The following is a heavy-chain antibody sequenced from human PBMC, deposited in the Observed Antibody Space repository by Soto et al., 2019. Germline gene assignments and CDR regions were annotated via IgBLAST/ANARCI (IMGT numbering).Heavy chain of an antibody. J-gene: IGHJ4*02. CDR3: ARTPNYCTSTNCYVMAFDS. CDR1: GFTFTNYW. CDR2: VSINATTT. D-gene: IGHD2-2*01. Sequence: ELQLVESGGGLVQPGGSLRLSCTASGFTFTNYWMHWVRQAPGKGLVWVSRVSINATTTTYADSVKGRFRISRDNAKNTLYLQMTNLRVEDTAIYYCARTPNYCTSTNCYVMAFDSWGQGALVTVSS. V-gene: IGHV3-74*03.